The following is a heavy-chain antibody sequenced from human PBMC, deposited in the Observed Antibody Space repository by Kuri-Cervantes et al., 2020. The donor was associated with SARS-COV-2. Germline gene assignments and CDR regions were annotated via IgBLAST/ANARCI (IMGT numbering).Heavy chain of an antibody. CDR2: INYNAEST. J-gene: IGHJ3*02. CDR3: AKDPWAVVVFGAFDT. CDR1: GFTFTTFA. Sequence: GESLKISCAASGFTFTTFAMSWVRQAPGKGLEWVSTINYNAESTYHADSVKGRFTISRDNSQNTLFLQMDNLRAEDTATYYCAKDPWAVVVFGAFDTWGQGTMVTVSS. V-gene: IGHV3-23*01. D-gene: IGHD3-3*01.